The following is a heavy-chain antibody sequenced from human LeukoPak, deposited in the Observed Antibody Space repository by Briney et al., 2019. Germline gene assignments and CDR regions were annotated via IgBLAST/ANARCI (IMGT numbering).Heavy chain of an antibody. D-gene: IGHD1-14*01. CDR1: GFAVGSNY. CDR2: IYSGGAI. J-gene: IGHJ4*02. CDR3: ARRPGN. V-gene: IGHV3-53*01. Sequence: PGGSLRVSCVASGFAVGSNYMSWVRQAPGKGPEWVSLIYSGGAIRYADSVKGRFTISRDSSKNTLFLQMNDLTVEDTARYYCARRPGNWGQGILVTVSS.